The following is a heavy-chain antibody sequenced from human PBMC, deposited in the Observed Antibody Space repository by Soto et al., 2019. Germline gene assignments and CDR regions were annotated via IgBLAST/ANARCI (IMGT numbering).Heavy chain of an antibody. Sequence: QVQLVQSGAEVKNPGSSVKVSCKTSGGTFNSYLIDWVRQAPGQGLEWMGGIIPAFGTAKYAQKFQGRVTITADKSTTTAYMELRTLTSEDTAVYYCARGLDKPPVGLYFDTWGQGTLVTVSS. CDR3: ARGLDKPPVGLYFDT. V-gene: IGHV1-69*06. CDR2: IIPAFGTA. D-gene: IGHD2-15*01. J-gene: IGHJ4*02. CDR1: GGTFNSYL.